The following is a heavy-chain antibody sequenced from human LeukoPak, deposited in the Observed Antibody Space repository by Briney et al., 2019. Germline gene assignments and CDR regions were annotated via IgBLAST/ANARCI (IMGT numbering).Heavy chain of an antibody. D-gene: IGHD2-15*01. J-gene: IGHJ6*03. CDR2: IYYSGST. CDR3: ARIYCTGGSCYSGQLTYYYYYYMDV. Sequence: KPSETLSLTCTVSGGSISSSSYYWGWVRQPPGKGLEWIGSIYYSGSTYYNPSLKSRVTISVDTSKNQFSLKLSSVTAADTAVYYCARIYCTGGSCYSGQLTYYYYYYMDVWGKGTTVTVSS. V-gene: IGHV4-39*01. CDR1: GGSISSSSYY.